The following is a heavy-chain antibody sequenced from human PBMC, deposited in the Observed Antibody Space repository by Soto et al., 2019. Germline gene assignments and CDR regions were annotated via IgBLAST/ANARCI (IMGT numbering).Heavy chain of an antibody. D-gene: IGHD3-3*01. Sequence: LRLSCAASGFTFSSYSMNWVRQAPGKGLEWVSYISSSSSTIYYADSVKGRFTISRDNAKNSLYLQMNSLRDEDTAVYYCARLTIFGVVILDDAFDIWGQGTMVTVSS. CDR3: ARLTIFGVVILDDAFDI. CDR1: GFTFSSYS. CDR2: ISSSSSTI. V-gene: IGHV3-48*02. J-gene: IGHJ3*02.